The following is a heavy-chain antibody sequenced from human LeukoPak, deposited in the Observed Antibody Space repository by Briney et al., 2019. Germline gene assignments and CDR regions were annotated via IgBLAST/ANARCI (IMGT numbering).Heavy chain of an antibody. J-gene: IGHJ4*02. Sequence: GGSLRLSYAASGFTFSSNWMHWVRQAPGKGLVWVSSINSDGTSSSYADSVKGRFTISRDNAKNTLYLQMNSLRAEDTAVYYCARSTGGGFDYWGQGTLVTVSS. D-gene: IGHD2-8*02. V-gene: IGHV3-74*01. CDR1: GFTFSSNW. CDR3: ARSTGGGFDY. CDR2: INSDGTSS.